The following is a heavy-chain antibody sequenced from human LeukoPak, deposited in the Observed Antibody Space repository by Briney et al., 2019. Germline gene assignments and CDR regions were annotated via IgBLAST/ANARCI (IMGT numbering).Heavy chain of an antibody. Sequence: GGSLRLSCVASGFTFGKYWMSWVRQAPGKGLEWVANIKLDGSEKNYVDSVKGRFTISRDNTKDSLYLQMNSLRAEDTAVFYCARDQYDTWSRRGNFDSWGQGTLVTVSS. D-gene: IGHD3-3*01. CDR3: ARDQYDTWSRRGNFDS. V-gene: IGHV3-7*03. J-gene: IGHJ4*02. CDR1: GFTFGKYW. CDR2: IKLDGSEK.